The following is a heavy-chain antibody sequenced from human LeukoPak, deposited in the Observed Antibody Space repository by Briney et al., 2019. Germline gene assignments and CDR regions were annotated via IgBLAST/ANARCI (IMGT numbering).Heavy chain of an antibody. Sequence: ASVKVSCKASGYTFTSYGISWVRQAPGQGLEWMGRIGPYNGDTNYAQKFQGRVTMTTDTSTSTAYMELRSLRSDDTAVYFCARAYAVPAAPDYWGQGTLVTVSS. CDR3: ARAYAVPAAPDY. V-gene: IGHV1-18*01. CDR1: GYTFTSYG. J-gene: IGHJ4*02. CDR2: IGPYNGDT. D-gene: IGHD2-2*01.